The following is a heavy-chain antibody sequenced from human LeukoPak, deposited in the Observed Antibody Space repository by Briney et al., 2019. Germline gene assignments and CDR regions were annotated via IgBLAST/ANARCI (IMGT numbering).Heavy chain of an antibody. CDR1: GYTFTRYY. CDR3: ARVRGSLLRESTVSGWYQGVDAFDI. J-gene: IGHJ3*02. CDR2: INPNSGGT. V-gene: IGHV1-2*02. Sequence: ASVKVSCKASGYTFTRYYMHWVRQAPGQGLEWMGWINPNSGGTNYAQKFQGRVTMTRGTSISTAYMELSSLRSDDTAVYYCARVRGSLLRESTVSGWYQGVDAFDIWGQGTMVTVSS. D-gene: IGHD6-19*01.